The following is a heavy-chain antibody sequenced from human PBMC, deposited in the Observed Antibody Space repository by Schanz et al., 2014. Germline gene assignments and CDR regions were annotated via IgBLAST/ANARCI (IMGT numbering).Heavy chain of an antibody. CDR2: ISNSGTTI. V-gene: IGHV3-11*01. J-gene: IGHJ6*02. Sequence: VKLLESGGGLVKPGGSLRLSCAASGFTFSDYYMSWIRQAPGKGLEWVSYISNSGTTIYYADSVKGRFTISRDNAKNSLYLQMNSLRADDTAVYYCARLVGPSFYYGMDVWGQGTTVTVSS. CDR1: GFTFSDYY. D-gene: IGHD2-15*01. CDR3: ARLVGPSFYYGMDV.